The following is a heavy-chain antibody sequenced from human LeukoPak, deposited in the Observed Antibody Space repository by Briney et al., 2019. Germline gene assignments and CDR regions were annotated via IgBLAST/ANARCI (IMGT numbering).Heavy chain of an antibody. V-gene: IGHV4-59*12. Sequence: SQTLSLTCTVSGGSISSYYWSWIRQPPGKGLEWIGYIYYSGSTNYNPSLKSRVTISVDTSKNQFSLKLSSVTAADTAVYYCARVCGSGSCFDYWGQGTLVTVSS. CDR3: ARVCGSGSCFDY. J-gene: IGHJ4*02. D-gene: IGHD3-10*01. CDR2: IYYSGST. CDR1: GGSISSYY.